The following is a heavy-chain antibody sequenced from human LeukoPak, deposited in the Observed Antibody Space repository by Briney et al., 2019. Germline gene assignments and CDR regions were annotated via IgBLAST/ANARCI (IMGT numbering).Heavy chain of an antibody. Sequence: GGSLRLFCAASGFTFSSYSMNWVRQAPGKGLEWVSSISSSSSYIYYADSVKGRFTISRDNAKNSLYLQMNSLRAEDTAVYYCASRPLRYCSGGSCYVVDYWGQGTLVTVSS. V-gene: IGHV3-21*01. CDR1: GFTFSSYS. CDR2: ISSSSSYI. D-gene: IGHD2-15*01. J-gene: IGHJ4*02. CDR3: ASRPLRYCSGGSCYVVDY.